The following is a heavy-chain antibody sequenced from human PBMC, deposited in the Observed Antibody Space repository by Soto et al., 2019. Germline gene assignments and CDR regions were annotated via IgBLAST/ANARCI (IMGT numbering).Heavy chain of an antibody. V-gene: IGHV1-2*04. CDR3: ARDAVVGAYCSSTSCSYGMDV. Sequence: ASVKVSCKASGYTFTGYYMHWVRQAHGQGLEWMGWINPNSGGTNYAQKFQGWVTMTRDTSISTAYMELSRLRSDDTAVYYCARDAVVGAYCSSTSCSYGMDVWGQGTTVTVSS. J-gene: IGHJ6*02. D-gene: IGHD2-2*01. CDR2: INPNSGGT. CDR1: GYTFTGYY.